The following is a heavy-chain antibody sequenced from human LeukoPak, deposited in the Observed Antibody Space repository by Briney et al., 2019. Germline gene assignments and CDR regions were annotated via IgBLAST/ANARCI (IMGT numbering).Heavy chain of an antibody. CDR1: GFTFSSYG. J-gene: IGHJ4*02. CDR2: ISYDGSNK. V-gene: IGHV3-30*18. D-gene: IGHD6-13*01. CDR3: AKDAYSSSWSFDY. Sequence: GRPLRLSCAASGFTFSSYGMHWVRQAPGKGLEWVAVISYDGSNKYYADSVKGRFTISRDNSKNTLYLQMNSLRAEDTAVYYCAKDAYSSSWSFDYWGQGTLVTVSS.